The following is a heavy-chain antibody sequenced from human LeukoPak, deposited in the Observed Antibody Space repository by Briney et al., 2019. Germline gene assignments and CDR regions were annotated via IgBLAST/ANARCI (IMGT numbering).Heavy chain of an antibody. Sequence: GALRLSCAASGFTFSSYGMHWVRQAPGKGLEWVAVISYDGSNKYYADSVKGRFTISRDNSKNTLYLQMNSLRAEDTAVYYCAKDYCSGGSCYRYYYYYYGMDVWGQGTTVTVSS. J-gene: IGHJ6*02. CDR2: ISYDGSNK. CDR3: AKDYCSGGSCYRYYYYYYGMDV. D-gene: IGHD2-15*01. V-gene: IGHV3-30*18. CDR1: GFTFSSYG.